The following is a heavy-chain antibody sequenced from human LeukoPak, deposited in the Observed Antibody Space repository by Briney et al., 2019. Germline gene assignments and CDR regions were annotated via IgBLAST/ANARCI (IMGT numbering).Heavy chain of an antibody. J-gene: IGHJ4*02. Sequence: SETLSLTCTVSGGSISSYYWSWIRQPPGKGLEWIGYIYYSGSTNYNPSLKSRVTISVDTSKNQFSLKLSSVTAADTAVYYCARDARNYYDSSGAHYYFDYWGQGTLVTVSS. CDR3: ARDARNYYDSSGAHYYFDY. D-gene: IGHD3-22*01. V-gene: IGHV4-59*01. CDR1: GGSISSYY. CDR2: IYYSGST.